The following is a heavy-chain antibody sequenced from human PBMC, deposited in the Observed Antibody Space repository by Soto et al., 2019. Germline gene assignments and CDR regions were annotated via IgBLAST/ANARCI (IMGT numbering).Heavy chain of an antibody. CDR3: ARGEHWLTQKPLDY. CDR1: GGSFSGYS. Sequence: SETLSLTCAVYGGSFSGYSWSWIRQPPGKGLEWIGEINHSGSTNYNPSLKSRVTISIDTSKNQFSLKLSSVTAADTAMYFCARGEHWLTQKPLDYWGQGTLVTVSS. D-gene: IGHD6-19*01. CDR2: INHSGST. J-gene: IGHJ4*02. V-gene: IGHV4-34*01.